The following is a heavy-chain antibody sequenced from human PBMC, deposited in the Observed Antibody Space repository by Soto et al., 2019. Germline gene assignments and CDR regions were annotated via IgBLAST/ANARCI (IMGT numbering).Heavy chain of an antibody. CDR1: GFTFSSYS. D-gene: IGHD2-15*01. J-gene: IGHJ6*02. V-gene: IGHV3-21*01. CDR3: ARDAAPDYCSGGSCYSLINYYCYYGMDV. Sequence: GSLRLSCAASGFTFSSYSMNWVRLAPGKGLEWVSSISSSSSYIYYADSVKGRFTISRDNAKNSLYLQMNSLRAEDTAVYYCARDAAPDYCSGGSCYSLINYYCYYGMDVWGQVTTVTVSS. CDR2: ISSSSSYI.